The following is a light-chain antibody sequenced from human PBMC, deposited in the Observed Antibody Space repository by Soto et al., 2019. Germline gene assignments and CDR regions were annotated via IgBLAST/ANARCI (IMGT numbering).Light chain of an antibody. J-gene: IGLJ2*01. CDR2: DVS. CDR1: SSEVGGDDY. V-gene: IGLV2-14*01. CDR3: SSYTSRRTLVV. Sequence: QSALTQPASVSGSPGQSITISCTGTSSEVGGDDYVYWYQQHPGKAPKLMIYDVSTRPSGVSNRFSGSKSGNTAALAISGLHAEDEAEYCCSSYTSRRTLVVFGGGTNLAVL.